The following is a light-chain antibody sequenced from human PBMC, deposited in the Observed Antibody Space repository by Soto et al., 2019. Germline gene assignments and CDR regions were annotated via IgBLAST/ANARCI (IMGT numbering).Light chain of an antibody. CDR1: QSVGSY. Sequence: EVVLTQSPVTLSLSPGERATLSCKTSQSVGSYLAWIQKKPGQAPRLLIYDALNRATGIPARFSGSGSGTAFTLPISSLEPEDFAVYYCQQRAHWPPYTFGQGTKLEIK. J-gene: IGKJ2*01. V-gene: IGKV3-11*01. CDR3: QQRAHWPPYT. CDR2: DAL.